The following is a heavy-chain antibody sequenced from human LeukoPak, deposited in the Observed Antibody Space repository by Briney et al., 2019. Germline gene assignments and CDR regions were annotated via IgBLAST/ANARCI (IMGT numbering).Heavy chain of an antibody. D-gene: IGHD1-1*01. Sequence: SETLSLTCTVSGGSISSSSYYWGWIRQPPGKGLEWIGSVYYSGRTYYNPSLKSRVTISLDTSKNQFSLRLTSVTAADTAVYYCARPLDTTLANPFDIWGHGTMVTVSS. CDR1: GGSISSSSYY. V-gene: IGHV4-39*01. J-gene: IGHJ3*02. CDR3: ARPLDTTLANPFDI. CDR2: VYYSGRT.